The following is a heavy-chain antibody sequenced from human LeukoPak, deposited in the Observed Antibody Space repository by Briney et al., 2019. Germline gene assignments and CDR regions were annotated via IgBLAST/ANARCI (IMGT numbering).Heavy chain of an antibody. J-gene: IGHJ4*02. V-gene: IGHV4-59*12. CDR1: GDSIDSYY. Sequence: SETLSLTCTVSGDSIDSYYWSWIRQPPGKGLEWIGYIYYRGTTSYNPFLKSRVTISVDTSKNQFSLKLNSVTAADTAVYYCARFWNYSLDYWGQGALVTISS. CDR2: IYYRGTT. CDR3: ARFWNYSLDY. D-gene: IGHD1-7*01.